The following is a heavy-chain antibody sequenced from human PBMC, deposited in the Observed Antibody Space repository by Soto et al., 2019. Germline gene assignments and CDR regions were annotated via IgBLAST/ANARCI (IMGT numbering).Heavy chain of an antibody. D-gene: IGHD3-10*01. J-gene: IGHJ4*02. Sequence: AGGALRLSCAAPGVTFSTLHMKGGRQASGEGLEWVSYISGTGRSKLYADSVKGRFTVSRDNAKNSLYLQMSSLRDEDTAVYYCAKDMVRGVIPPILDYWGQGTLVTVSS. CDR3: AKDMVRGVIPPILDY. V-gene: IGHV3-48*02. CDR2: ISGTGRSK. CDR1: GVTFSTLH.